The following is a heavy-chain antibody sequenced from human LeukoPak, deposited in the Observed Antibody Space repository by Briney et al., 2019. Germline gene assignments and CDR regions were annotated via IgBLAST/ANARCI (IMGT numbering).Heavy chain of an antibody. Sequence: GGSLRLSCAASGFTFSSYAMHWVRQAPGKGLEWVAFIRYDGSNKYYADSVKGRFTISRDNSKNTLYLQMNSLRAEDTAVYYCAKALFDGTANYFDYWGQGTLVTVSS. CDR3: AKALFDGTANYFDY. CDR2: IRYDGSNK. CDR1: GFTFSSYA. J-gene: IGHJ4*02. D-gene: IGHD1-1*01. V-gene: IGHV3-30*02.